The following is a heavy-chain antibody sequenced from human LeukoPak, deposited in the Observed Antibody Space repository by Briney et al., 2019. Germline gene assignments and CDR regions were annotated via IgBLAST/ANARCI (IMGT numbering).Heavy chain of an antibody. Sequence: SETLSLTCAVYGGSFSGYYWSWIRQPPGKGLEWIGEINHSGSTNYNPSLKSRVTISVATSKNQFSLKLSSVTAADTAVYYCARSRGVKDYWGQGTLVTVSS. CDR1: GGSFSGYY. CDR3: ARSRGVKDY. D-gene: IGHD3-10*01. CDR2: INHSGST. V-gene: IGHV4-34*01. J-gene: IGHJ4*02.